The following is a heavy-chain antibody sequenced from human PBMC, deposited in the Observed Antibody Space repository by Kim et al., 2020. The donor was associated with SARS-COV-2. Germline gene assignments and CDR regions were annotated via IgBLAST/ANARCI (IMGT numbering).Heavy chain of an antibody. D-gene: IGHD3-16*01. CDR2: ISYDESHK. Sequence: GGSLRLSCAASGFTFSGHDMHWLRQTPGKGLEWVAIISYDESHKYYADSVKGRFTISRDNSKNMLYLQMNSLRVEDTAVYYCAKRGGVGNWFDPWGQGTLVTVSS. V-gene: IGHV3-30*18. CDR1: GFTFSGHD. CDR3: AKRGGVGNWFDP. J-gene: IGHJ5*02.